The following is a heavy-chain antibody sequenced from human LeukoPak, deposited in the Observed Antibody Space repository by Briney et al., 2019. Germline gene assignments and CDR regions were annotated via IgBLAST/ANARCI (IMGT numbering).Heavy chain of an antibody. CDR3: AKDYRRGFWSGYHNYYYYYMDV. CDR1: GFTFSSYG. J-gene: IGHJ6*03. Sequence: PGGSLRLSCAASGFTFSSYGVHWVRQAPGKGLERVAFIRYDGSNKYYADSVKGRFTTSRDNSKNTLYLQMNSLRAEDTAVYYCAKDYRRGFWSGYHNYYYYYMDVWGKGTTVTVSS. D-gene: IGHD3-3*01. V-gene: IGHV3-30*02. CDR2: IRYDGSNK.